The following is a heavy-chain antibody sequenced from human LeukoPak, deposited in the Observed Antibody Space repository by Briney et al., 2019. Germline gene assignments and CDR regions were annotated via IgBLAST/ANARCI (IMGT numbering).Heavy chain of an antibody. CDR1: GYTLTNYN. D-gene: IGHD2-15*01. Sequence: ASVTVSCTASGYTLTNYNISWVRQAPRQGLELMGWINTHKGHTNFLQKFQGRVTVTTDISTNTAYMELRRLRSDDTAVYYCAREFGHCSGDNCFYFFDLWGQGSQVIVSS. J-gene: IGHJ4*02. V-gene: IGHV1-18*01. CDR3: AREFGHCSGDNCFYFFDL. CDR2: INTHKGHT.